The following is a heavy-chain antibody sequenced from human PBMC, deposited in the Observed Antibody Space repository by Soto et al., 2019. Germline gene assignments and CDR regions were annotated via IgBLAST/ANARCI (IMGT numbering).Heavy chain of an antibody. CDR2: IDSSGEK. CDR3: ARIHLAVAVSPWFDP. Sequence: QVTLKESGPVLVKPTETLTLRCTVSGLSITDSEMGVSWIRQPPGKALEWLAHIDSSGEKSYRTFLKSRLTISKDTSKSQIVLMMTNMDPADTATYYCARIHLAVAVSPWFDPWGQGILVTVSA. J-gene: IGHJ5*02. V-gene: IGHV2-26*01. CDR1: GLSITDSEMG. D-gene: IGHD3-16*01.